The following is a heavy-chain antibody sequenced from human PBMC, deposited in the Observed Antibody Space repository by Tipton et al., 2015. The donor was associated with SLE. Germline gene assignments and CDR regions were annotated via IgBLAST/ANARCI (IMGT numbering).Heavy chain of an antibody. D-gene: IGHD3-10*01. CDR3: ARGGPITMVQGVIITHLDYYGMDV. Sequence: TLSLTCAVYGGSFSGYYWSWIRQHPGKGLEWIGYIYYSGSTYYNPSLKSRVTISVDTSKNQFSLKLSSVTAADTAVYYCARGGPITMVQGVIITHLDYYGMDVWGQGTTVTVSS. V-gene: IGHV4-31*11. J-gene: IGHJ6*02. CDR1: GGSFSGYY. CDR2: IYYSGST.